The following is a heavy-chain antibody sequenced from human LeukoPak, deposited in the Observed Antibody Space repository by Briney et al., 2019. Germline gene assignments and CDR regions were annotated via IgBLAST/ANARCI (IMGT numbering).Heavy chain of an antibody. CDR1: GLXFSRFW. CDR2: IKGDGSEK. D-gene: IGHD3-16*01. V-gene: IGHV3-7*05. Sequence: GGSLRLSCAASGLXFSRFWMSWVRQAPGKGLEWVANIKGDGSEKYYVDSVKGRFTISRDNAQNSLYLQVNSLRAEDTAVYYCASGGHIDYCGQGTVVTVSS. J-gene: IGHJ4*02. CDR3: ASGGHIDY.